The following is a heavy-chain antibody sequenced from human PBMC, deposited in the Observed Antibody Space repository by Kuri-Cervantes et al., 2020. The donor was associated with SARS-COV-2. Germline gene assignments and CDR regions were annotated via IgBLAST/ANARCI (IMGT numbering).Heavy chain of an antibody. J-gene: IGHJ4*02. Sequence: SETLSLTCTVSGGSISSYYWSWIRQPAGKGLEWIGRIYTSGSTNYNPSLKSRVTISVDTSKNQFSLKLSSVTAADTAVYYCARGGADCSGGSCPAVWGQGTLVTVSS. CDR1: GGSISSYY. CDR2: IYTSGST. V-gene: IGHV4-4*07. CDR3: ARGGADCSGGSCPAV. D-gene: IGHD2-15*01.